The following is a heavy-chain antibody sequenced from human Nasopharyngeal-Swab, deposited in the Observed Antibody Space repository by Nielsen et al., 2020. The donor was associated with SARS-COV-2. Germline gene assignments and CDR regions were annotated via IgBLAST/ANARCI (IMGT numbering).Heavy chain of an antibody. CDR3: AREGGYCSGGSCPYYGMDV. D-gene: IGHD2-15*01. V-gene: IGHV3-20*01. CDR2: INWNGGST. J-gene: IGHJ6*02. Sequence: GESLKISCAASGFTFDDYGMSWVRQAPGKGREWVSGINWNGGSTGYADSVKGRFTISRDNAKNSLYLQMNSLRAEDTALYHCAREGGYCSGGSCPYYGMDVWGQGTTVTVSS. CDR1: GFTFDDYG.